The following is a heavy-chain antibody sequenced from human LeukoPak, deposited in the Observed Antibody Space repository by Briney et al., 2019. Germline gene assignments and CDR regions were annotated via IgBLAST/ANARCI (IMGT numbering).Heavy chain of an antibody. D-gene: IGHD6-13*01. V-gene: IGHV1-24*01. J-gene: IGHJ3*02. CDR3: ATDQRSWYLLDAFDI. CDR1: GYTLTELS. CDR2: FDPEDGET. Sequence: GLSVNVSCKVSGYTLTELSMHGVRQAPGKGREWMGGFDPEDGETIYAQKFQGRVTMTEDTSTDTAYMELSSLRSEDTAVYYCATDQRSWYLLDAFDIWGQGTVVTVSS.